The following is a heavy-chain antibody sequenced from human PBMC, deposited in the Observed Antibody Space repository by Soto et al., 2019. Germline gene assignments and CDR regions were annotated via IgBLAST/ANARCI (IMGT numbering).Heavy chain of an antibody. CDR1: GGSISSYY. J-gene: IGHJ4*02. CDR3: ARGGYCSGGSCYTTPLDY. V-gene: IGHV4-59*12. D-gene: IGHD2-15*01. Sequence: SETLSLTCTVSGGSISSYYWSWIRQPPGKGLEWIGYIYYSGSTYYNPSLKSRVTISVDTSKNQFSLKLSSVTAADTAVYYCARGGYCSGGSCYTTPLDYWGQGTLVTVSS. CDR2: IYYSGST.